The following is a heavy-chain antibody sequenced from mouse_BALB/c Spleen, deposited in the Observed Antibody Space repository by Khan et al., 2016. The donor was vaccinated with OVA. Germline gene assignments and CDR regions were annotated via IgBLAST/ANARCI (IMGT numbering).Heavy chain of an antibody. J-gene: IGHJ2*01. CDR1: GYSIASDYA. CDR2: ISYSGNT. V-gene: IGHV3-2*02. D-gene: IGHD1-1*01. CDR3: ARVYGGDFDY. Sequence: EVQLQQSGPGLVKPSQSLSLTCTVTGYSIASDYAWNWIRQFPGNKLEWMGFISYSGNTNYNPSLKSRISITRDTSKNQFFLQLNSVTTEDTATXYCARVYGGDFDYWGPGTTLTVSS.